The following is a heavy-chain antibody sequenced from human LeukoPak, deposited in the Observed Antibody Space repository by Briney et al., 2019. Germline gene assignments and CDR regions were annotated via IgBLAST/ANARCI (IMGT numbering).Heavy chain of an antibody. CDR2: IYHSGST. Sequence: SETLSLTCTVSGGSISSGGYYWSWIRQPPGKGLEWIGYIYHSGSTYYNPSLKSRVTISVDTSKNQFSLKLSSVTAADTAVYYCARATDHYDFWSGYGYYFDYWGQGTLVTVSS. D-gene: IGHD3-3*01. V-gene: IGHV4-30-2*01. CDR3: ARATDHYDFWSGYGYYFDY. CDR1: GGSISSGGYY. J-gene: IGHJ4*02.